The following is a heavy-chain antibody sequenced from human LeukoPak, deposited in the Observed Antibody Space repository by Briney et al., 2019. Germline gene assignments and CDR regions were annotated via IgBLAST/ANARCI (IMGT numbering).Heavy chain of an antibody. D-gene: IGHD5-12*01. CDR2: INPSGGST. J-gene: IGHJ4*02. V-gene: IGHV1-46*01. CDR3: ARDRDLRHRSGSFDY. Sequence: ASVKVSCKASGYTFTSYYMHWVRQAPGQGLEWIGIINPSGGSTSYAQKFQGRVTMTRDTSTSTVYMELSSLRSEDTAVYYCARDRDLRHRSGSFDYWGQGTLVTVSS. CDR1: GYTFTSYY.